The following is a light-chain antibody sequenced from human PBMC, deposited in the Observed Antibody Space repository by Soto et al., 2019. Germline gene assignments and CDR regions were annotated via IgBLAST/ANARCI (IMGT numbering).Light chain of an antibody. CDR1: QSIRHY. Sequence: DIQMTQSPPTLSASVGDRVTITCRASQSIRHYLAWYQQMPGKAPKLLIYGASTLQSGVPSRFSGSGSGTDFTLTISRLEPEDFAVYYCQHYGSSPLTFGGGTNVDIK. CDR2: GAS. J-gene: IGKJ4*01. V-gene: IGKV1-5*01. CDR3: QHYGSSPLT.